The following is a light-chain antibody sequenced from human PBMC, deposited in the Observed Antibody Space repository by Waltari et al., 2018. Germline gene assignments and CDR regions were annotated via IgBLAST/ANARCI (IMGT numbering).Light chain of an antibody. CDR3: QSYDSSNLAWV. J-gene: IGLJ3*02. CDR2: EDN. Sequence: PPGSPPTPASNEDNQRPCGVPGRFAGSIDSFSSSASLTITGLKIEDEADDYCQSYDSSNLAWVFGGGTKLTVL. V-gene: IGLV6-57*01.